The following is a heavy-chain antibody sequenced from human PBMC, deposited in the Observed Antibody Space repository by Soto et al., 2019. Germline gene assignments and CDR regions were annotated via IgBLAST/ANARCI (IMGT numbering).Heavy chain of an antibody. D-gene: IGHD6-19*01. CDR2: ISGSGGST. J-gene: IGHJ4*02. V-gene: IGHV3-23*01. Sequence: EVHLLESGGGLVQPGGSLRLSCAASGFTFAGYSTMSWVRQAPGKGLAWVSSISGSGGSTYYADSVKGRFTISRDNSKNTLYLQMNARGAEDTAFFYWAKDRGGLAGGWEYFDYGGQGALVTVSS. CDR1: GFTFAGYST. CDR3: AKDRGGLAGGWEYFDY.